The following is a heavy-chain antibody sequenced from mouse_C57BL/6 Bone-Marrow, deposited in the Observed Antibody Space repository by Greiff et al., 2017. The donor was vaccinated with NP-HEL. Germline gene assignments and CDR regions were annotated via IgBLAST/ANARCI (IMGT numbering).Heavy chain of an antibody. D-gene: IGHD1-1*01. CDR1: GYTFTSYW. Sequence: QVQLQQPGAELVKPGASVKLSCKASGYTFTSYWMHWVKQRPGRGLEWIGRIDPNSGGTKYNEQFKSKATLTVDKPSSTAYMQLSSLTSEDSAVYYCERGEFIYYGSLWYFDVWGTGTTVTVSS. V-gene: IGHV1-72*01. J-gene: IGHJ1*03. CDR3: ERGEFIYYGSLWYFDV. CDR2: IDPNSGGT.